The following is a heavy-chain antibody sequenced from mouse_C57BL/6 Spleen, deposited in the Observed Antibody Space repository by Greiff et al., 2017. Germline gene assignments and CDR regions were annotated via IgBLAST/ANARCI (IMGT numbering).Heavy chain of an antibody. CDR1: GYIFNSHW. CDR2: INPSNGGT. J-gene: IGHJ3*01. V-gene: IGHV1-53*01. CDR3: ARSPAYYSNYGFAD. Sequence: QVQLQQPGTELVKPGASVKLSCKASGYIFNSHWMHWVTQRPGQGLEWIGNINPSNGGTNYNEKFKSKATLTVDKSSSTAYMQLSSLTSEDSAVYYCARSPAYYSNYGFADWGQGTLVTVSA. D-gene: IGHD2-5*01.